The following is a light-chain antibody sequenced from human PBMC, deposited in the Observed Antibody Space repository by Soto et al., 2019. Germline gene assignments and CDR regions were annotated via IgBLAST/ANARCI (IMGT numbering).Light chain of an antibody. J-gene: IGLJ2*01. Sequence: QSALTQPASVSGSPGQSITISCTGTSSDVGGYNYVSWYQQHPGKAPKFMIYGVSNRPSGVSNRFSGSKSGNTASLTISGLQAEDEADYYCSSYTSSSTLGHVVFGGGTKLTVL. CDR1: SSDVGGYNY. V-gene: IGLV2-14*01. CDR3: SSYTSSSTLGHVV. CDR2: GVS.